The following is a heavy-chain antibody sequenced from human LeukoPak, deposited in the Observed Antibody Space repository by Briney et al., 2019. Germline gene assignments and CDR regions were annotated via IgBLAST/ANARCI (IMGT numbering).Heavy chain of an antibody. V-gene: IGHV3-30*03. D-gene: IGHD4-17*01. CDR2: ISYDGSNE. J-gene: IGHJ6*03. Sequence: GGSLRLSCAASGFTFSSYWMSWVRQAPGKGLEWVAIISYDGSNEYYADSVKGRFTISRDNAKNSLYLQMNSLRVEDTAVYYCSLSTVTTYYYYMDVWGKGTTVTISS. CDR3: SLSTVTTYYYYMDV. CDR1: GFTFSSYW.